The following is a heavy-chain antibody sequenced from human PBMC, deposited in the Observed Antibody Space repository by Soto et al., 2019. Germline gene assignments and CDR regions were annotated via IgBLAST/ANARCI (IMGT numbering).Heavy chain of an antibody. CDR3: ARGRWRVGMDV. Sequence: QVQLVQSGAEVKKPGASVKVSCKASGYTFTGYYMHWVRQAPGQGLEWMGWINPNSGGTNYAQKFQGWVTRTRDTPISPASMELSRLSSDDTAEYYCARGRWRVGMDVWGQGTTVTVSS. D-gene: IGHD6-13*01. V-gene: IGHV1-2*04. J-gene: IGHJ6*02. CDR1: GYTFTGYY. CDR2: INPNSGGT.